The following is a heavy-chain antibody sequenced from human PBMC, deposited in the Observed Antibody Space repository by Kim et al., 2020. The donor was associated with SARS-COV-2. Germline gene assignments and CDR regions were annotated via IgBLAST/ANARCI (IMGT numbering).Heavy chain of an antibody. CDR2: IKQDGSEK. Sequence: GGSLRLSCAASGFIFSSYWMSWVRQAPGKGLEWVANIKQDGSEKYYVDSVKGRFTISRDNAKNSLYLQMNSLRAEDTAVYYCARDSPRSNYPVSWGQGTL. CDR1: GFIFSSYW. D-gene: IGHD1-7*01. CDR3: ARDSPRSNYPVS. V-gene: IGHV3-7*03. J-gene: IGHJ4*02.